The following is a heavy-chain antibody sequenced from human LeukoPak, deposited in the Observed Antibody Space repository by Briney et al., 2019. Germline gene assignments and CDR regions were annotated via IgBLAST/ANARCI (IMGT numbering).Heavy chain of an antibody. D-gene: IGHD3-3*01. CDR1: GGSISIGSYF. CDR2: VHTSGST. J-gene: IGHJ4*02. CDR3: VREVDGFWSAADW. V-gene: IGHV4-61*02. Sequence: PSQTLSLTCNVSGGSISIGSYFWSWIRQPAGKSLEWIDRVHTSGSTNYKPYLLGRITISLDTSKSQVPLKLMSVTAADTALYFCVREVDGFWSAADWWGQRTQVTVSS.